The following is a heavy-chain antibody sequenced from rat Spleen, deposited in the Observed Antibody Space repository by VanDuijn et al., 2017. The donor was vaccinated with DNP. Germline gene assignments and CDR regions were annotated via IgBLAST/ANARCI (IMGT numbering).Heavy chain of an antibody. J-gene: IGHJ3*01. CDR2: ISSGGST. Sequence: QVQLKESGPGLVQPSQTLSLTCTVSGFSLSSNSVSWVRQPPGKGLEWIAAISSGGSTYYNSALKSRLSISRDTSKSQVFLKMNSLQTEDTAMYFCARSMGAWGQGTLVTVSS. CDR1: GFSLSSNS. D-gene: IGHD1-7*01. CDR3: ARSMGA. V-gene: IGHV2-6*01.